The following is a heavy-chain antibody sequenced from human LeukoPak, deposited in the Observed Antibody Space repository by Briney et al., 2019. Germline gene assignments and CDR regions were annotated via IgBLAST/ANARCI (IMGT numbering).Heavy chain of an antibody. D-gene: IGHD3-10*01. CDR1: GYSFTTKW. CDR3: VRLRDYTMGL. J-gene: IGHJ6*02. Sequence: GESLKISCKGSGYSFTTKWIGWVRQMPGKGLECMGTIYPGDSDTRYSPSFEGQVTISVDKSISTAYLQWSGLKASDSAMYYCVRLRDYTMGLWGQGTTVTVSS. CDR2: IYPGDSDT. V-gene: IGHV5-51*01.